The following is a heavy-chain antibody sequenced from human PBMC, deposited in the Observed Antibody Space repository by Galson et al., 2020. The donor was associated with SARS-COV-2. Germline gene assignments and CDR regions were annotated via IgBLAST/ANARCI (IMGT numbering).Heavy chain of an antibody. V-gene: IGHV4-39*01. CDR2: IYYSGST. Sequence: SETLSLTCTVSGRSIRSSSYYWGWIRQPPGKGLEWIGSIYYSGSTYYNPSLKSRVTISVDTSKNQFSLKLSSVTAADTAVYYCARTTIFGVVDRFGYWGQGTRVIVSS. CDR1: GRSIRSSSYY. J-gene: IGHJ4*02. CDR3: ARTTIFGVVDRFGY. D-gene: IGHD3-3*01.